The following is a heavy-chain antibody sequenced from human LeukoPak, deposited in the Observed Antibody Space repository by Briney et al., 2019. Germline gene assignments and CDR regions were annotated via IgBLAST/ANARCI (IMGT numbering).Heavy chain of an antibody. CDR3: ARRASGVGFDY. CDR2: INPSGGST. J-gene: IGHJ4*02. Sequence: ASVKVSCKASGYTFTSYYMHWVRQAPGQGLEWMGIINPSGGSTSYAQKFQGRVIMTRDMSTSTVYMELSSLRSEDTAVYYCARRASGVGFDYWGQGTLVTVSS. V-gene: IGHV1-46*01. CDR1: GYTFTSYY. D-gene: IGHD3-10*01.